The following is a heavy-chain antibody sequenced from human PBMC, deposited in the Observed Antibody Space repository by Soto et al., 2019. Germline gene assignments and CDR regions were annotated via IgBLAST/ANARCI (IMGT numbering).Heavy chain of an antibody. V-gene: IGHV3-30-3*01. D-gene: IGHD3-22*01. CDR1: GFTFSRHA. CDR2: ISYDGSKN. CDR3: ARGNYYDSSAFYS. Sequence: GGSLRLSCVASGFTFSRHAMHWVRQAPGKGLEWVAVISYDGSKNDYADSVKGRFTISRDNSKNTLYLQMNSLRAEGTAVNYCARGNYYDSSAFYSWGQGTLVTVSS. J-gene: IGHJ4*02.